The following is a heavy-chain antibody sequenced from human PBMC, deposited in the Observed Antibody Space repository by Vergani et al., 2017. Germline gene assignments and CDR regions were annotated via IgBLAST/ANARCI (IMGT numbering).Heavy chain of an antibody. CDR3: AKNPGISTTRHYYAMDV. CDR2: ISPGASTV. D-gene: IGHD1-1*01. J-gene: IGHJ6*02. V-gene: IGHV3-11*04. CDR1: GFKFIDHY. Sequence: LEESGGGSVKPGGSLRLSCAASGFKFIDHYMRWIRQAPGKGLEWVSHISPGASTVSYTDSVTGRFTVSRDNDNNSLTLDMTTLRVEDTAVCYCAKNPGISTTRHYYAMDVWGQGTTVTVSS.